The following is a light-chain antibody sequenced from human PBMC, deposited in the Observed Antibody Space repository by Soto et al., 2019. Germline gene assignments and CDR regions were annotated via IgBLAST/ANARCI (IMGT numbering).Light chain of an antibody. V-gene: IGKV1-39*01. J-gene: IGKJ2*01. CDR2: GAS. CDR1: QSISSY. Sequence: DIQMTQSPSSLSASVGDRVTITCRASQSISSYLNWYQQKPGKAPKFLIYGASSLQSGVPSRFSGSGSGTDFPLTISSLQPEDFATYYCQQSYSMPYTFGQGTKLEIK. CDR3: QQSYSMPYT.